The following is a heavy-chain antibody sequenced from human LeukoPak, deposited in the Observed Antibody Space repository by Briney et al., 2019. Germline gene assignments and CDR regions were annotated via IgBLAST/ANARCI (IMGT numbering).Heavy chain of an antibody. Sequence: SVKFSCKASGGTFSSYAISWVRQAPGQGLEWRGGIIPIFGTANYAQKFQRRVTITADESTSTAYMELSSLRSEDTAVYYCARAVLSGSYFIYYYYMDVWGKGTTVTISS. J-gene: IGHJ6*03. D-gene: IGHD1-26*01. CDR2: IIPIFGTA. CDR1: GGTFSSYA. V-gene: IGHV1-69*13. CDR3: ARAVLSGSYFIYYYYMDV.